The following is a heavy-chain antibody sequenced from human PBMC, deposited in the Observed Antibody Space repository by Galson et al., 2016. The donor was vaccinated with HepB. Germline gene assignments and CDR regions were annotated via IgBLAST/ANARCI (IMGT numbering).Heavy chain of an antibody. D-gene: IGHD4/OR15-4a*01. CDR3: TSDYGGFDP. Sequence: SLRLSCAASGFTLSNYNVHWVRQAPGKGLEWVAIMSYDGAHTYYADSVKGRFTISRDNSKNTLSLQMNSLRADDTGVYYCTSDYGGFDPWGQGTLVTVSS. CDR2: MSYDGAHT. V-gene: IGHV3-30-3*01. CDR1: GFTLSNYN. J-gene: IGHJ5*02.